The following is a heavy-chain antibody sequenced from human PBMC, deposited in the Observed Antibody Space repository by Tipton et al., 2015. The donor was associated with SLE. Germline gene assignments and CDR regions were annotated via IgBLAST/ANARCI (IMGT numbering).Heavy chain of an antibody. V-gene: IGHV4-4*02. D-gene: IGHD3-10*01. CDR1: GGSISSSNW. CDR2: IYYSGST. CDR3: ARLWLRDYFDY. J-gene: IGHJ4*02. Sequence: TLSLTCAVSGGSISSSNWWSWVRQPPGKGLEWIGSIYYSGSTYYNPSLKSRVTISVDTSKNQFSLKLSSVTAADTAVYYCARLWLRDYFDYWGQGTLVTVSS.